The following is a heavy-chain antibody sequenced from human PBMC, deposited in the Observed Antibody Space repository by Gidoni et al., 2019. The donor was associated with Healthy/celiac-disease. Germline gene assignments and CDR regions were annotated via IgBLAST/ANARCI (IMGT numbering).Heavy chain of an antibody. D-gene: IGHD6-19*01. Sequence: QVQLVQAGAEVKKPGASVKVSCKASGYTFTGYYLHWVRQAPGQGLEWMGWINPNSGGTNYAQKCQGWVTMTRDTSISTAYMELSRLRADDTAVYYCARGGGPSSGFNYYYYMDVWGKGTTVTVSS. J-gene: IGHJ6*03. CDR1: GYTFTGYY. CDR2: INPNSGGT. V-gene: IGHV1-2*04. CDR3: ARGGGPSSGFNYYYYMDV.